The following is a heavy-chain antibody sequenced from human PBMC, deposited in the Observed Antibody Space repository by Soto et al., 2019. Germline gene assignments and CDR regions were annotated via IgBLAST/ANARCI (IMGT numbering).Heavy chain of an antibody. J-gene: IGHJ4*02. V-gene: IGHV4-59*01. Sequence: PSETLSLTCTVSGGSISSYYWSWIRQPPGKGLEWIGYIYYSGSTNYNPSLKSRVTISVDTSKNQFSLKLSSVTAADTAVYYCAREAYYYDSSGHYSNPIIDYWGQGTLVTVSS. CDR2: IYYSGST. D-gene: IGHD3-22*01. CDR1: GGSISSYY. CDR3: AREAYYYDSSGHYSNPIIDY.